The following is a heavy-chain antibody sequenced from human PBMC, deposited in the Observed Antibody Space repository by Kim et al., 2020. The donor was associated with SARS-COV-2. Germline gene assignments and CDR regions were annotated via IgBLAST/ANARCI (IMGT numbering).Heavy chain of an antibody. J-gene: IGHJ6*02. D-gene: IGHD5-12*01. V-gene: IGHV1-69*13. CDR2: VIPLFGIP. CDR1: GGTFSSYG. CDR3: ATDSREYSKSPGHYYAMDV. Sequence: SVKVSCKTSGGTFSSYGISWVRQAPGQGLEWVAGVIPLFGIPSYAQKLQGRVTITADESTSTAYLDLSSLRSEDTAVYYCATDSREYSKSPGHYYAMDVWGQGTAVIVSS.